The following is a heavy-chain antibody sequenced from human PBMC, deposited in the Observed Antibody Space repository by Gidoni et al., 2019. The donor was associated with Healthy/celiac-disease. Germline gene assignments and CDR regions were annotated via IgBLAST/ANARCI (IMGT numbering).Heavy chain of an antibody. V-gene: IGHV3-7*01. D-gene: IGHD3-3*01. Sequence: EVQLVESGGGLVQPGGSLRLSCAASGFTFSSYWRSWVRQAPGKGLEWVANIKQDGSEKYYVDSVKGRFTISRDNAKNSLYLQMNSLRAEDTAVYYCARESYYDFWSGNNNWFDPWGQGTLVTVSS. J-gene: IGHJ5*02. CDR1: GFTFSSYW. CDR3: ARESYYDFWSGNNNWFDP. CDR2: IKQDGSEK.